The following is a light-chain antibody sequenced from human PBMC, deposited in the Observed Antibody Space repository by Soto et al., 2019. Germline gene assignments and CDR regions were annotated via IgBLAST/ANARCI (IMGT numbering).Light chain of an antibody. CDR3: QQYGSSPL. CDR1: QSVSSSY. V-gene: IGKV3-20*01. Sequence: EIVLTQSPGTLSLSPGERATLSCRASQSVSSSYLAWYQQKPGQAPRLLIYGASSRATGIPDRFSGSGSGTDFTLTISRLEPEDFAVYYCQQYGSSPLFGPGTKVISN. CDR2: GAS. J-gene: IGKJ3*01.